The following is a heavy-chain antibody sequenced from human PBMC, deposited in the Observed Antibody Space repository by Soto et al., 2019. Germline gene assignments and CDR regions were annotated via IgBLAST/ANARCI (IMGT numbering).Heavy chain of an antibody. CDR2: ISGYNGNT. J-gene: IGHJ4*02. CDR3: ARVRRAGIDFDY. V-gene: IGHV1-18*01. CDR1: GYSFTTYG. Sequence: QVQLVQSGPEVKKPGASVKVSCKASGYSFTTYGINWVRQAPGQGLEWMGWISGYNGNTNYAQKLQGRVTMTTDTSTSTAYMVLRSLSSDYTAVYYCARVRRAGIDFDYWGQGSLVTVSS. D-gene: IGHD6-19*01.